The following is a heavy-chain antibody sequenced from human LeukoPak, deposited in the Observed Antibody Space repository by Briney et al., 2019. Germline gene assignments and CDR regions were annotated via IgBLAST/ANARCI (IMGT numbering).Heavy chain of an antibody. Sequence: GESLQISCHGSGYSFTSYWIGWVRQLPGKGRGWMGIIYPGDSDTRYSPSFQGQVTISADKSISTAYLQWSSLKASDTAMYYCARRPGRDVWGSYRLSWDLDYWGQGTLVTVSS. CDR3: ARRPGRDVWGSYRLSWDLDY. V-gene: IGHV5-51*01. D-gene: IGHD3-16*02. CDR2: IYPGDSDT. J-gene: IGHJ4*02. CDR1: GYSFTSYW.